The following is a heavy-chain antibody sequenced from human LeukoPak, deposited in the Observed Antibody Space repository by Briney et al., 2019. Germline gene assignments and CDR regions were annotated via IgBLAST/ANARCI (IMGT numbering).Heavy chain of an antibody. D-gene: IGHD3-16*01. CDR1: GYSLGKNYY. Sequence: SETLSLTCAVSGYSLGKNYYWGWIRQPPGKGLEWIGRIYGTGSASYNPSLMNRVTMSVDTSKNHFSLKLTSVTAADTAVYYCARYDSRGSASTRFDYWGQGILVTISS. CDR3: ARYDSRGSASTRFDY. CDR2: IYGTGSA. J-gene: IGHJ4*02. V-gene: IGHV4-38-2*01.